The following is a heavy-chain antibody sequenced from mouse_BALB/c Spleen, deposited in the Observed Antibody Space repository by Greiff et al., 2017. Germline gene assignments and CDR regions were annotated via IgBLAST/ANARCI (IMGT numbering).Heavy chain of an antibody. Sequence: QVQVQESGAELVKPGASVKMSCTAFGYNFKTYYIEWMKQNHGKSLEWIGNFHPYNDDTKYNEKFKGKAKLTVEKSSSTVYLELSRLTSDDSAVYYCARYYCCTFDYWGEGTTLTVSS. CDR2: FHPYNDDT. V-gene: IGHV1-47*01. CDR3: ARYYCCTFDY. CDR1: GYNFKTYY. D-gene: IGHD1-1*01. J-gene: IGHJ2*01.